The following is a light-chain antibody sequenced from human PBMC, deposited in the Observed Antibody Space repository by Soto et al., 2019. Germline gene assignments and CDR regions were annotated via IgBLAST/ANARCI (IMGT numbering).Light chain of an antibody. J-gene: IGLJ1*01. CDR1: SSDVGSYNL. Sequence: QSALTQPASVSGSPGQSITISCTGTSSDVGSYNLVSWYQPHPGKAPKLMIYEGSKRPSGVSNRFSGSKSGNTASLTISGLQAEDEADYYCCSYAGSPYVFGTGTKLTVL. CDR3: CSYAGSPYV. CDR2: EGS. V-gene: IGLV2-23*01.